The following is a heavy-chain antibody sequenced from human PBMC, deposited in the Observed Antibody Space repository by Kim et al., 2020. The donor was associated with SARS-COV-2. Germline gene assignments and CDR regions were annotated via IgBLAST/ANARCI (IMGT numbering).Heavy chain of an antibody. V-gene: IGHV3-74*01. CDR1: GFTFSTYW. Sequence: GGSLRLSCAASGFTFSTYWMHWVRQAPGKGLVWVSRINSDGTSTSYADSVKGRFTISSDNAKNTLYLQMNSLRAEDKDVYYCARRMGNGYSDYWGQGTLVTVSS. CDR2: INSDGTST. J-gene: IGHJ4*02. CDR3: ARRMGNGYSDY. D-gene: IGHD2-8*01.